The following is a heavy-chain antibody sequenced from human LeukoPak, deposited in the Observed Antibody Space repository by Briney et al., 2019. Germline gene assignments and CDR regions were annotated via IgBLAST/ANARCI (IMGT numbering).Heavy chain of an antibody. V-gene: IGHV3-21*01. CDR2: ISRSSTYI. D-gene: IGHD5-18*01. CDR1: GFTFSSYS. Sequence: GGSLRLSCAASGFTFSSYSMNWVRQAPGKGLEWVSSISRSSTYIYYADSVKGRFTISRDNAKNSLYLQMNSLRAEDTAVYYCASLSGYSYGSWEIFDYWGQGTLVTVSS. CDR3: ASLSGYSYGSWEIFDY. J-gene: IGHJ4*02.